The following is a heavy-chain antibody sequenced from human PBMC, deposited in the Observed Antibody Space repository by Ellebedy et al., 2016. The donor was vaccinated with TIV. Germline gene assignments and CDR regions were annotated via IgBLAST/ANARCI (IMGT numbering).Heavy chain of an antibody. Sequence: GESLKISCAASGFRFTSYTMSWVRQAPGKGLEWVANMTEDGKTQNYFDSVKGRFAISRDNAKNSVNLQMNSLRVEDTAAYYCTRKYWGIDHWGQGTLVTVSS. V-gene: IGHV3-7*03. D-gene: IGHD7-27*01. CDR1: GFRFTSYT. CDR2: MTEDGKTQ. J-gene: IGHJ4*02. CDR3: TRKYWGIDH.